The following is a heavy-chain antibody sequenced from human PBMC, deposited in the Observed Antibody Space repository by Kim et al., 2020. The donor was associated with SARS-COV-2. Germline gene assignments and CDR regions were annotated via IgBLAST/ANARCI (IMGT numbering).Heavy chain of an antibody. CDR2: ITPDGAST. Sequence: GGSLRLSCAASGFTFSTYWMHWVRQPPGKGLVWVSRITPDGASTDYADSVKGRFTISRDNAKNTLYLQMNSLRVEDTAVYYCTRSPNWGQAFDIWGQGTMIIVSS. J-gene: IGHJ3*02. V-gene: IGHV3-74*01. D-gene: IGHD7-27*01. CDR3: TRSPNWGQAFDI. CDR1: GFTFSTYW.